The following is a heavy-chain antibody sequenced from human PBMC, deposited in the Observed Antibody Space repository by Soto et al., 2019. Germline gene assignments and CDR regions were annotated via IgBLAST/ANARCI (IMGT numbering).Heavy chain of an antibody. CDR3: VKDRIATAGSGVYNWFDP. CDR1: GFTFGTYA. CDR2: ISSNGRST. V-gene: IGHV3-64D*06. D-gene: IGHD6-13*01. Sequence: GGSLRLSCSASGFTFGTYAMHWVRQAPGKGLEYVSGISSNGRSTNYADSVRGRFTISRDNPKNTLHLQMSSLTPEDTAVYYCVKDRIATAGSGVYNWFDPWGHGAPVTVSS. J-gene: IGHJ5*02.